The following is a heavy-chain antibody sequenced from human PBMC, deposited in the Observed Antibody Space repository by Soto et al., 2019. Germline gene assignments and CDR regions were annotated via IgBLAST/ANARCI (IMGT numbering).Heavy chain of an antibody. J-gene: IGHJ3*02. CDR1: GGTFSSYT. D-gene: IGHD2-2*03. CDR2: IIPILGIA. CDR3: ARGGANGYCSSTSCPNPDAFDI. Sequence: SVKVSCKASGGTFSSYTISWVRQAPGQGLEWMGRIIPILGIANYAQKFQGRVTITADKSTSTAYMELSSLSSEDTAVYYCARGGANGYCSSTSCPNPDAFDIWGQGTMVTVSS. V-gene: IGHV1-69*02.